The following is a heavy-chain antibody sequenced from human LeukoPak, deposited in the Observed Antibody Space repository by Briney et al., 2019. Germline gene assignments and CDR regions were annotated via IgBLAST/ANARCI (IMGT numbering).Heavy chain of an antibody. Sequence: PGRSLRLPCAASGFTFSSYGMHWVRQAPGKGLEWVAVIWYDGSNKYYADSVKGRFTISRDNSKNTLYLQMNSLRAEDTAVYYCARDLGYSAAADPTDYYGMDVWGQGTTVTVSS. CDR1: GFTFSSYG. CDR3: ARDLGYSAAADPTDYYGMDV. J-gene: IGHJ6*02. V-gene: IGHV3-33*01. CDR2: IWYDGSNK. D-gene: IGHD6-13*01.